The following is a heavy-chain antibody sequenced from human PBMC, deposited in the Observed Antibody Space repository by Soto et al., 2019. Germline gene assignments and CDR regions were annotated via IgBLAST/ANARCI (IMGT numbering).Heavy chain of an antibody. CDR3: ANPNYMVRGVITPTAQFDY. CDR1: GFTFSSYA. Sequence: GGSLRLSCAASGFTFSSYAMSWVRQAPGKGLEWVSAISGSGGSTYYADSVKGRFTISRDNSKNTLYLQMNSLRAEDTAVYYCANPNYMVRGVITPTAQFDYWGQGTLVTVSS. CDR2: ISGSGGST. J-gene: IGHJ4*02. D-gene: IGHD3-10*01. V-gene: IGHV3-23*01.